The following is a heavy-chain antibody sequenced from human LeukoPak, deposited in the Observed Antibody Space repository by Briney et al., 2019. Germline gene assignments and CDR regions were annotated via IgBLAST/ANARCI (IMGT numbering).Heavy chain of an antibody. V-gene: IGHV3-64D*09. CDR2: ISSNGGST. CDR1: GFTFSNYA. CDR3: VKDMWKWLVMGRFDY. J-gene: IGHJ4*02. Sequence: GGSLRLSCSASGFTFSNYAMHWVRQAPGKGLEYVSAISSNGGSTYYVDSVKGRFTISRDNSKNTLYLQMSSLRAEDTAVYYCVKDMWKWLVMGRFDYWGQGTLVTVSS. D-gene: IGHD6-19*01.